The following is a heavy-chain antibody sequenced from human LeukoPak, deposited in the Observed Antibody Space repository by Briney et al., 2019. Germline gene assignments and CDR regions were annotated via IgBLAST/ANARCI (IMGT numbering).Heavy chain of an antibody. CDR2: IYYSGST. CDR1: GGSISSCY. J-gene: IGHJ4*02. V-gene: IGHV4-59*01. D-gene: IGHD2-21*02. Sequence: PSETLSLTCTVSGGSISSCYWSWIRQPPGKGLEWIGYIYYSGSTNYNPSLKSRVTISVDTSKNQFSLKLSSVTAADTAVYYCARASEIVVVTATAHYFDYWGQGTLVTVSS. CDR3: ARASEIVVVTATAHYFDY.